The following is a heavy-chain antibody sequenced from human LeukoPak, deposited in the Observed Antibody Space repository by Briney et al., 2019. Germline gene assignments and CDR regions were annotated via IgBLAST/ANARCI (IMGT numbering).Heavy chain of an antibody. CDR3: ARYTDVVTATRFDY. D-gene: IGHD2-21*02. V-gene: IGHV1-2*02. CDR1: GYTFTGYY. Sequence: ASVKVSCKASGYTFTGYYMHWVRQAPGQGLEWMGWVNPNSGGTNYAQKFQGRVTMTRDTSISTAYMELSRLRSDDTAVYYCARYTDVVTATRFDYWGQGTLVNVSS. CDR2: VNPNSGGT. J-gene: IGHJ4*02.